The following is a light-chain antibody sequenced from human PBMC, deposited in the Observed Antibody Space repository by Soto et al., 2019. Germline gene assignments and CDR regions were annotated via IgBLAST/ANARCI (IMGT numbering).Light chain of an antibody. CDR1: SSNIGSNT. V-gene: IGLV1-44*01. J-gene: IGLJ1*01. CDR2: FNI. CDR3: AAWDDSLNGYV. Sequence: SVLSQPPSASGTPGQRVTISCSGSSSNIGSNTVSWYQQFPGTAPKLLIYFNIQRPSGVPDRFSGSKSGTSASLAISGLQSEDKADYYCAAWDDSLNGYVFGTGTKVTVL.